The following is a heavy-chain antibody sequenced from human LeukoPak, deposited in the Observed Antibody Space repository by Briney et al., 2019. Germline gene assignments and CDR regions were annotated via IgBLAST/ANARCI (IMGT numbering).Heavy chain of an antibody. CDR1: GGSISSYY. Sequence: PSETLSLTCTVSGGSISSYYWRWIRQPPGKGLEWIGYIYYSGSTNYNPSLKSRVTISVDTSKNQFSLKLSSVTAADTAVYYCARVSGYNWNFDYWGQGTLVTVSS. D-gene: IGHD5-24*01. CDR2: IYYSGST. J-gene: IGHJ4*02. CDR3: ARVSGYNWNFDY. V-gene: IGHV4-59*01.